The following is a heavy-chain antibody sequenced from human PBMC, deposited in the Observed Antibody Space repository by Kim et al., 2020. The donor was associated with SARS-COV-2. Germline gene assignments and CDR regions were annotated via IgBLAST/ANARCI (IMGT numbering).Heavy chain of an antibody. V-gene: IGHV4-34*01. D-gene: IGHD5-12*01. J-gene: IGHJ6*02. CDR2: INHSGST. CDR1: GGSFSGYY. CDR3: ARDRWLQLHHYYYYGMDV. Sequence: SETLSLTCAVYGGSFSGYYWSWIRQPPGKGLEWIGEINHSGSTNYNPSLKSRVTISVDTSKNQFSLKLSSVTAADTAVYYCARDRWLQLHHYYYYGMDVWGQGTTVTVSS.